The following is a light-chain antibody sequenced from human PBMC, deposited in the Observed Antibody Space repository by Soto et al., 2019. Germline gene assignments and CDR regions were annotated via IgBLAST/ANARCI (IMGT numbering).Light chain of an antibody. Sequence: QAVLTQPPSVSGAPGQRVTISCTGSSSNIGTGYDVHWYQQLPGTAPKLLIYGNSNRPSGVPDRFSGSKSGTTASLAITGLQAEDEADYYCQSYDSSWVLFGGGTKLTVL. CDR1: SSNIGTGYD. V-gene: IGLV1-40*01. J-gene: IGLJ2*01. CDR3: QSYDSSWVL. CDR2: GNS.